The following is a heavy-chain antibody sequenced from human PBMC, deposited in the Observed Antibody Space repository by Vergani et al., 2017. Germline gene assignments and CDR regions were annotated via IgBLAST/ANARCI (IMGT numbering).Heavy chain of an antibody. D-gene: IGHD2-21*02. CDR3: ARSSCGGDCYEFDY. V-gene: IGHV4-39*01. CDR2: FSTGGTT. J-gene: IGHJ4*02. CDR1: GGSVDNRDYY. Sequence: QVQLVQSGAEVKKPSETLSLTCTVSGGSVDNRDYYWGWIRRPPGKGLEWIGSFSTGGTTSLHPSVKSRVAISSDTAKNRFSLKLTSVSAADTAVYYCARSSCGGDCYEFDYWSQGILVTVSS.